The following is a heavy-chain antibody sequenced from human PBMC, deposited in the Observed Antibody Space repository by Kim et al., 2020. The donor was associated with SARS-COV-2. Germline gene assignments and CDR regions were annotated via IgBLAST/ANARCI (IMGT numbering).Heavy chain of an antibody. CDR3: AKVTIAVAFLGGFDP. V-gene: IGHV3-23*01. J-gene: IGHJ5*02. Sequence: DSVKGRFTISRDNSKNTLYLQMNSLRAEDTAVYYCAKVTIAVAFLGGFDPWGQGTLVTVSS. D-gene: IGHD6-19*01.